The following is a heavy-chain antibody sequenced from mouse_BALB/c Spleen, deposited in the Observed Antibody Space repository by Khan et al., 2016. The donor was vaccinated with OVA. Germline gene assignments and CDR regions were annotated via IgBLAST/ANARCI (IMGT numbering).Heavy chain of an antibody. D-gene: IGHD2-2*01. Sequence: VRLPPSLPELVKPGASVKIPCKASGYTFTDYIIDWVKQSHGKSLEWIGDIYPSNGDTVYNQKFKGKATLTVDMSSSTAYMELRSLTSEDTAVYYCARHGYGGFAFWGQGTLVTVSA. V-gene: IGHV1-18*01. J-gene: IGHJ3*01. CDR3: ARHGYGGFAF. CDR2: IYPSNGDT. CDR1: GYTFTDYI.